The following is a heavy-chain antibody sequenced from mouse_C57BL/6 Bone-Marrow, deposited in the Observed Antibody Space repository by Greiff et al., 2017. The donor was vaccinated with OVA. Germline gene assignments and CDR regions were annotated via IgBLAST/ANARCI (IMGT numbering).Heavy chain of an antibody. CDR1: GFSLTSYG. J-gene: IGHJ3*01. CDR3: ARNEGDSSGYWFAY. CDR2: IWSGGST. D-gene: IGHD3-2*02. Sequence: VMLQESGPGLVQPSQSLSITCTVSGFSLTSYGVHWVRQSPGKGLEWLGVIWSGGSTDYNAAFISRLSISKDNSKSQVFFKMNSLQADDTAIYYCARNEGDSSGYWFAYWGQGTLVTVSA. V-gene: IGHV2-2*01.